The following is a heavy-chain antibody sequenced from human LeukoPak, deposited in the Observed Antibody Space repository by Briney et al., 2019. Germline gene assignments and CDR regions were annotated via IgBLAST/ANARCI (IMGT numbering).Heavy chain of an antibody. V-gene: IGHV1-8*03. Sequence: ASVKVSCKASGYTFTSYDINWVRQATGQGLEWMGWMNPNSGNTGYAQKFQGRVTITRNTSISTAYMELSSLRSEDTAAYYCARIPRVGATVPASYAFDIWGQGTMVTVSS. CDR3: ARIPRVGATVPASYAFDI. D-gene: IGHD1-26*01. CDR2: MNPNSGNT. J-gene: IGHJ3*02. CDR1: GYTFTSYD.